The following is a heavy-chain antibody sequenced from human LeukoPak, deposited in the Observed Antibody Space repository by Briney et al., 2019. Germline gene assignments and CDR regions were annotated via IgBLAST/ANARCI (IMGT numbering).Heavy chain of an antibody. D-gene: IGHD4-17*01. CDR2: IYTSGST. CDR3: ARAATVTTSHYYYYMDV. J-gene: IGHJ6*03. CDR1: GGSISSYY. V-gene: IGHV4-4*07. Sequence: SETLSLTCTVSGGSISSYYWSWVRQPAGKGLEWIGRIYTSGSTNYNPSLKSRVTMSVDTSKNQFSLKLSSVTAADTAVYYCARAATVTTSHYYYYMDVWGKGTTVTVFS.